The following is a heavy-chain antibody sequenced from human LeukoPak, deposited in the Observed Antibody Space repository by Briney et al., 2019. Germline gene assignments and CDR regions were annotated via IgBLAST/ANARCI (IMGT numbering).Heavy chain of an antibody. CDR3: AKDSYSSGWGYYYYGMDV. J-gene: IGHJ6*02. CDR1: GFTFSSYS. D-gene: IGHD6-19*01. CDR2: ISSSSSDI. Sequence: GGSLRLSCAASGFTFSSYSMNWVRQAPGKGLEWVSSISSSSSDIYYADSVKGRFTISRDNSKNTLYLQMNSLRAEDTAVYYCAKDSYSSGWGYYYYGMDVWGQGTTVTVSS. V-gene: IGHV3-21*04.